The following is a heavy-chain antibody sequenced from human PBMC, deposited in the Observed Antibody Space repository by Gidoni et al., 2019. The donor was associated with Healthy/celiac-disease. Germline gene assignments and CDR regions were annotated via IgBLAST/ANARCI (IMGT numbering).Heavy chain of an antibody. CDR2: INPSGRST. D-gene: IGHD3-16*01. CDR1: GYTFPTYY. J-gene: IGHJ6*02. Sequence: QVQLVQSGAEVKKPGASVKVTCKEYGYTFPTYYMHWVRQAPGKGLEWMGIINPSGRSTTYAQKFQGIVTMTRDTSTSTVYMELSSLRSEDTAVYYCARAVLGEPYGMDVWGQGTTVTVSS. V-gene: IGHV1-46*01. CDR3: ARAVLGEPYGMDV.